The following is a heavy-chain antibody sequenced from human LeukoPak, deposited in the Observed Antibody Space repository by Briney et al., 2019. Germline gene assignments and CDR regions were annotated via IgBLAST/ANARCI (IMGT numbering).Heavy chain of an antibody. D-gene: IGHD3-22*01. Sequence: SETLSLTCAVYGGSFSGYYWSWIRQPPGKGLEWIGEINHSGSTNYNPSLKSRVTISVDTSKNQFSLKLSSVTAADTAVYYCARGSREVVVARGAFDIWGQGTMVTVSS. CDR2: INHSGST. CDR1: GGSFSGYY. J-gene: IGHJ3*02. V-gene: IGHV4-34*01. CDR3: ARGSREVVVARGAFDI.